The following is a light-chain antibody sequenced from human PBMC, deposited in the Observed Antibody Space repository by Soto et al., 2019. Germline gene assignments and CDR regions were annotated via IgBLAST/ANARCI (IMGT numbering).Light chain of an antibody. Sequence: EIVMTQSPVTLSLSPGERATLSCRASQSVSNNLAWYQQRPGQAPRLLIYGASSRAIGIPARFSGSGSGTEFTLTISSLQSEDFAVYYCQQYNNWPPWTFGQGTKVDIK. V-gene: IGKV3-15*01. CDR1: QSVSNN. CDR3: QQYNNWPPWT. J-gene: IGKJ1*01. CDR2: GAS.